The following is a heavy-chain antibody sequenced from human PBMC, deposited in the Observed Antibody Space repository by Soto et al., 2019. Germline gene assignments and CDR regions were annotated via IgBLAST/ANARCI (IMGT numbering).Heavy chain of an antibody. CDR2: IYYSGST. CDR3: ARGSSGWLNY. CDR1: GGSGSSGSDY. D-gene: IGHD6-19*01. V-gene: IGHV4-61*01. Sequence: SETQSLTCTVSGGSGSSGSDYWSWTRQPPGKGLEWIGYIYYSGSTNYNPSLKSRVTISVDTSKNQFSLKLSSVTAADTAVYYCARGSSGWLNYWGQGTLVTVSS. J-gene: IGHJ4*02.